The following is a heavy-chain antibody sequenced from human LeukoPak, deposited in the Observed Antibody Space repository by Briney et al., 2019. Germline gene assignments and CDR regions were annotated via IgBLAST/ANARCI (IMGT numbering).Heavy chain of an antibody. CDR3: ARDPTDYGTNTFDY. CDR1: GFTFSSYG. CDR2: IWCDGSNK. V-gene: IGHV3-33*01. D-gene: IGHD4/OR15-4a*01. J-gene: IGHJ4*02. Sequence: PGGSLRLSCAASGFTFSSYGMHWVRQAPGKGLEWVAVIWCDGSNKYYADSVKGRFTISRDNSKNSLYLQMDSLRAEDTAVYYCARDPTDYGTNTFDYWGQGTLVTVSS.